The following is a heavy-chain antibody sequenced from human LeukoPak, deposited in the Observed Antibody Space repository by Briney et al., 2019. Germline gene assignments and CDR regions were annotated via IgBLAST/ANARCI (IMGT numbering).Heavy chain of an antibody. CDR1: GFTFSSYS. Sequence: GGCLRLSCAASGFTFSSYSMNWVRQAPGKGLGWFSSISSSSSYIYCADSVKGRFTISRDNAKNSLYLQTNSLRAEDTAVYYCAREGRLSFDYWGQGTLVTVSS. J-gene: IGHJ4*02. V-gene: IGHV3-21*01. D-gene: IGHD2-21*02. CDR3: AREGRLSFDY. CDR2: ISSSSSYI.